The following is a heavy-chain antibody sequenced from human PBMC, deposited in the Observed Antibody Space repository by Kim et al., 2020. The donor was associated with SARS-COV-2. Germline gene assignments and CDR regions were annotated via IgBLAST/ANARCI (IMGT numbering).Heavy chain of an antibody. D-gene: IGHD1-26*01. Sequence: GGSLRLSCAASGFTLSTSDMNWVRQAPGKGLEWLSYINRQSGVMYYAHSVKGRFTISRDNAKNSLYLQMNSLRAEDTAVYYCARDSGGLARASCMDVWGQGTTVTVSS. CDR1: GFTLSTSD. V-gene: IGHV3-48*03. CDR2: INRQSGVM. J-gene: IGHJ6*02. CDR3: ARDSGGLARASCMDV.